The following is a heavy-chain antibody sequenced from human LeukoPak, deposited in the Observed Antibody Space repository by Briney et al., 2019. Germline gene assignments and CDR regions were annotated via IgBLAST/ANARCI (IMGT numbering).Heavy chain of an antibody. J-gene: IGHJ4*02. CDR1: GFTVSSNY. CDR3: ARVGSSGSYNEDY. D-gene: IGHD1-26*01. Sequence: PGGSLRLSCAASGFTVSSNYMGWVRQAPGKGLEWVSVIYSGGDTYYADSVKGRFTISRDNSKNMIYLEMSSLKAEDTAVYYCARVGSSGSYNEDYWGQGTLVTVSS. V-gene: IGHV3-66*01. CDR2: IYSGGDT.